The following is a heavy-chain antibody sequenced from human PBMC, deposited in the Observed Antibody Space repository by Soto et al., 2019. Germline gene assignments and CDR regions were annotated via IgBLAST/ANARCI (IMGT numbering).Heavy chain of an antibody. V-gene: IGHV3-9*01. Sequence: DVQLVESGGGLVQPGRSLRLSCAASGFTFDDYAMHWVRQAPGKGLEWVSGISWNSGNIGYADSVKGRFTISRDNAKNSLYLQMNSLRAEDTAFYYCAKDGYRYGFYNMDVWGKGTTVTVSS. J-gene: IGHJ6*03. D-gene: IGHD5-18*01. CDR2: ISWNSGNI. CDR3: AKDGYRYGFYNMDV. CDR1: GFTFDDYA.